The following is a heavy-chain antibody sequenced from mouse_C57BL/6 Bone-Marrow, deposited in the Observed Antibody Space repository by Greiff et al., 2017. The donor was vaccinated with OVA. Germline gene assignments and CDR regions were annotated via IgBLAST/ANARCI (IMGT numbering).Heavy chain of an antibody. D-gene: IGHD2-4*01. J-gene: IGHJ3*01. CDR3: ARPPYDYDEGAWFAY. CDR2: IDPSDSYT. CDR1: GYTFTSYW. V-gene: IGHV1-50*01. Sequence: QVQLQQPGAELVKPGASVKLSCKASGYTFTSYWMQWVKQRPGQGLEWIGEIDPSDSYTNYNQKFKGKATLTVDTSSSTAYMQLSSLTSEDSAVYYCARPPYDYDEGAWFAYWGQGTLVTVSA.